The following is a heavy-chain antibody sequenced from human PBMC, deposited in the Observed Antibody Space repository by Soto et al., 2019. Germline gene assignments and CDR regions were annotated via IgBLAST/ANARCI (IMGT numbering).Heavy chain of an antibody. D-gene: IGHD3-22*01. CDR1: GGSISSGGYY. Sequence: SETLSLTCTVSGGSISSGGYYWSWIRQHPGKGLEWIGNIYYTGSTYYNPSLKSRVTISVDTSKNEFSLKLSSVTAADTAVYYCARGGADYFDSSSNFEYWGQGTLVTVAS. CDR3: ARGGADYFDSSSNFEY. V-gene: IGHV4-31*03. J-gene: IGHJ4*02. CDR2: IYYTGST.